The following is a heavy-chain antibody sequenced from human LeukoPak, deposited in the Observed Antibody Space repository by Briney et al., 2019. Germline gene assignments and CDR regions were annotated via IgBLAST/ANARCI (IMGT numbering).Heavy chain of an antibody. CDR2: IYWDDDK. D-gene: IGHD3-16*02. Sequence: SGPTLVNPTQTLTLTCTFSGFSLSTSGVGVGWIRQPPGKALEWLALIYWDDDKRYSPSLKSRLTITKDTSKNQVVLTMTNMNPVHRGTYYCAHQKDYVWGSYHGYWGQGTLVTVSS. CDR3: AHQKDYVWGSYHGY. J-gene: IGHJ4*02. V-gene: IGHV2-5*02. CDR1: GFSLSTSGVG.